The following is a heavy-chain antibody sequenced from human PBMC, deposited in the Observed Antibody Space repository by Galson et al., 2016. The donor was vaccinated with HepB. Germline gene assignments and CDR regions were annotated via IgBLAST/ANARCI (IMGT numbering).Heavy chain of an antibody. Sequence: SLRLSCAASGFTFSTYVMSWVRQAPGKGLEWVSGISGDGHSTYYADSVKGRFTISRDNSKNTLYLQMNSLRAEDTALYYCAKDRDHFGDYVFDYWGQGTLATVSS. V-gene: IGHV3-23*01. D-gene: IGHD4-17*01. CDR2: ISGDGHST. CDR3: AKDRDHFGDYVFDY. CDR1: GFTFSTYV. J-gene: IGHJ4*02.